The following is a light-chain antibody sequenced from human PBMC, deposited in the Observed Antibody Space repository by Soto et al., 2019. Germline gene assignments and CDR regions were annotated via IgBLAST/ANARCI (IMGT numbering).Light chain of an antibody. Sequence: QSALTQPASVSGSPGQSITISCTGTSSDVGGYKYVSWYQQHPGKAPKLMIYEVSNRPSGVSYRFSGSKSGNTASLTISGLQAADEADYYCSSYTTSTSFILFGGGTKLTVL. CDR2: EVS. V-gene: IGLV2-14*01. J-gene: IGLJ2*01. CDR3: SSYTTSTSFIL. CDR1: SSDVGGYKY.